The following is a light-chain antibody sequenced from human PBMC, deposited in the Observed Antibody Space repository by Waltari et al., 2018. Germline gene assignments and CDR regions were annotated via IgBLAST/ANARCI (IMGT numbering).Light chain of an antibody. CDR3: MQGTHWPFT. Sequence: DVVMTQSPLSLPVTVGQPASISCRSSQSLVHSDGDTFLNWFHQRPGQSPRRLMYRVSNRDSGVPDRFSGSGSGTDFTLKISRVEAEDVGVYFCMQGTHWPFTFVPGTKVHIK. CDR1: QSLVHSDGDTF. V-gene: IGKV2-30*02. J-gene: IGKJ3*01. CDR2: RVS.